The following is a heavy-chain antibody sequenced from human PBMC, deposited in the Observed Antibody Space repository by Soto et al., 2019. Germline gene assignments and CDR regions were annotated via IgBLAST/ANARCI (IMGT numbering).Heavy chain of an antibody. D-gene: IGHD6-19*01. V-gene: IGHV6-1*01. CDR1: GDSVSSNSAA. CDR3: ARGRVAVAGTDSYYFDY. J-gene: IGHJ4*02. Sequence: SQTLSLTCVISGDSVSSNSAAWNWIRQSPSRGLEWLGRTYYRSKWYNDYAVSVKSRITINPDTSKNQFSLQLNSVTPEDTAVYYCARGRVAVAGTDSYYFDYWGQGTLVTVSS. CDR2: TYYRSKWYN.